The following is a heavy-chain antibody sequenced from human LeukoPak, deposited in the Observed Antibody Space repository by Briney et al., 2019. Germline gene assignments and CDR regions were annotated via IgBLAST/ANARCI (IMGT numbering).Heavy chain of an antibody. D-gene: IGHD4-23*01. Sequence: ASVKVSCKVSGYTLTELSMHWVRQAPGKGLEWMRGFDPEDGETIYAQKFQGRVTMTEDTSTDTAYMELSSLKSEDTAVYYCSTDLYTGVYAYWGQGTLVTVSS. CDR1: GYTLTELS. CDR3: STDLYTGVYAY. J-gene: IGHJ4*02. CDR2: FDPEDGET. V-gene: IGHV1-24*01.